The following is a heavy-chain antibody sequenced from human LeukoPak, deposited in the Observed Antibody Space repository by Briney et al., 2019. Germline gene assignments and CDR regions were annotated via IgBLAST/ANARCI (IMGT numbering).Heavy chain of an antibody. CDR2: INHSGTT. D-gene: IGHD3-10*01. V-gene: IGHV4-34*01. CDR1: GGSFSDYY. Sequence: KASETLSLTCAVYGGSFSDYYWSWIRQLPGKGLEWIGEINHSGTTNYNPSLKTRVTISVDTSKNQFSLELSSVTAADTAVYYCAREGSYYGSGSPPLDYWGQGTLVTVSS. J-gene: IGHJ4*02. CDR3: AREGSYYGSGSPPLDY.